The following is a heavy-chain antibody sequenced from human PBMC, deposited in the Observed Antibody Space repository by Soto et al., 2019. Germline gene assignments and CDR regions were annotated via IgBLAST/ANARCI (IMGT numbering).Heavy chain of an antibody. CDR3: AIGGFRYYFDY. Sequence: GGSLRLSCAASGFTFSSYAMSWVRQAPGKGLEWVSAISGSGGSTYYADSVKGRLTISRDNSKNTLYLQMNSLRAEDTAVYYCAIGGFRYYFDYWGQGTLVTVSS. J-gene: IGHJ4*02. CDR2: ISGSGGST. CDR1: GFTFSSYA. V-gene: IGHV3-23*01.